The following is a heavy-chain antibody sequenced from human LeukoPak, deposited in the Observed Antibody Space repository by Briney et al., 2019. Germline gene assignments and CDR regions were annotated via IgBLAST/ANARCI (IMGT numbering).Heavy chain of an antibody. CDR1: GFTFSSYS. CDR2: ISSSSSYV. D-gene: IGHD3-10*01. J-gene: IGHJ4*02. CDR3: ARGHLHYYGSGRPPG. Sequence: GGSLRLSCAASGFTFSSYSMNWVRQAPGKGLEWVSSISSSSSYVYYADSVKGRFTISRDNAKNSLYLQMNSLRAEDTAVYYCARGHLHYYGSGRPPGWGQGTLVTVSS. V-gene: IGHV3-21*01.